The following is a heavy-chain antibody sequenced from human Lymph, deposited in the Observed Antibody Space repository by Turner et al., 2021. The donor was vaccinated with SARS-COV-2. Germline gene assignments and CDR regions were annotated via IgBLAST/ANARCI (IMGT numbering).Heavy chain of an antibody. D-gene: IGHD1-1*01. CDR2: IYSDVTT. CDR1: GISFSRNY. V-gene: IGHV3-53*02. Sequence: EVQLVETGGGLIKPGGSLRLSCAASGISFSRNYMNWVPQAPGKWLASVSFIYSDVTTSYADSVKCRITISRDNSKNTLYLKMHRLGVKAADVYYCARDLGTYGMDVWGQGTTVTVSS. J-gene: IGHJ6*02. CDR3: ARDLGTYGMDV.